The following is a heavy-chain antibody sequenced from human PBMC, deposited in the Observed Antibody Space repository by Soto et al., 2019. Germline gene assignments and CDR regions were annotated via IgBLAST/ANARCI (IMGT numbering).Heavy chain of an antibody. J-gene: IGHJ4*02. V-gene: IGHV4-59*12. D-gene: IGHD3-22*01. Sequence: LSLTCTVSGGSISSYYWSWIRQPPGKGLEWIGYIYYSGSTYYNPSLKSRVTISVDTSKNQFSLKLSSVTAADTAVYYCARGSYYYDSSGYLLDYWGQGTLVTVSS. CDR1: GGSISSYY. CDR2: IYYSGST. CDR3: ARGSYYYDSSGYLLDY.